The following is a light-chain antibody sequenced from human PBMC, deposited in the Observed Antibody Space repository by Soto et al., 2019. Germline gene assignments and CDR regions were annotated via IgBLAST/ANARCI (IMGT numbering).Light chain of an antibody. J-gene: IGKJ1*01. Sequence: DIQMTQSPSTVPASVGDRVAITCRASDNIDTWVAWYQKKPGEAPKLLLYKASKLENGDPSRVAAFGSGTAFTPAIASLPPDGSVTEYGQHYYSYSKTFGQGAKVEI. CDR1: DNIDTW. CDR2: KAS. V-gene: IGKV1-5*03. CDR3: QHYYSYSKT.